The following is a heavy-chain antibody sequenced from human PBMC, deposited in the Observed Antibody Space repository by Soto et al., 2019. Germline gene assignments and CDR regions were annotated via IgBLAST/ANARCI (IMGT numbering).Heavy chain of an antibody. J-gene: IGHJ4*02. V-gene: IGHV3-23*01. Sequence: GGSLRLSCAASGFTFSSYAMSWVRQAPGKGLEWVSAISGSVGSTYYADSVKGRFTISRDNSKNTLYLQMNSLRAEDTAVYYCANAPRGFGEPYYFDYWGQGTLVTVSS. CDR2: ISGSVGST. D-gene: IGHD3-10*01. CDR1: GFTFSSYA. CDR3: ANAPRGFGEPYYFDY.